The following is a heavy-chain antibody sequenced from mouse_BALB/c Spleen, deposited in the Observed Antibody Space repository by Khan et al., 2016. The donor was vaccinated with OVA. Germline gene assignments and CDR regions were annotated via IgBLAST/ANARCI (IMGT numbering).Heavy chain of an antibody. CDR2: INTNTGEP. CDR1: GYTFTKNG. V-gene: IGHV9-3*02. D-gene: IGHD2-3*01. CDR3: ARSRWLLPAMDY. J-gene: IGHJ4*01. Sequence: QIQLVQSGPELKKPGETVKISCKASGYTFTKNGMNWVKQAPGKGLKWMGWINTNTGEPTYAEEFKGRFAFSLETSASPAYLQINNLKTEDTGTYFCARSRWLLPAMDYWGQGTSVTVSS.